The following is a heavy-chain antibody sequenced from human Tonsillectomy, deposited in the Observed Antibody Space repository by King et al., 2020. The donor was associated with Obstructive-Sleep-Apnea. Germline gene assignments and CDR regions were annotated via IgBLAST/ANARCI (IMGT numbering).Heavy chain of an antibody. CDR3: ARDRGFGWFDP. CDR2: IGTAGDT. J-gene: IGHJ5*02. D-gene: IGHD3-10*01. V-gene: IGHV3-13*01. Sequence: VQLVESGGGLVQPGGSLRLSCAASGFTFSSYDMHWVRQATGKGLEWVSAIGTAGDTYYPGSVKCRFTISRENAKNSLYLQMNSLRAGDTAVYYCARDRGFGWFDPWGQGTLVTVSS. CDR1: GFTFSSYD.